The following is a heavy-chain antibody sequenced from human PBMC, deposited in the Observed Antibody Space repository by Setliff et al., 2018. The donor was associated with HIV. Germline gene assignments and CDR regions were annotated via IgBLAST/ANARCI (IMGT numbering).Heavy chain of an antibody. CDR2: FDPEAGEI. D-gene: IGHD3-22*01. V-gene: IGHV1-24*01. CDR3: ARDYYDSSGYIFFPGLPDY. CDR1: GFTLNELS. Sequence: ASVKVSCKISGFTLNELSIQWVRQAPAKGLEWMGGFDPEAGEIIYAQKFQGRVTMTRDTSISTAYMELSRLRSDDTAVYYCARDYYDSSGYIFFPGLPDYWGQGTLVTVSS. J-gene: IGHJ4*02.